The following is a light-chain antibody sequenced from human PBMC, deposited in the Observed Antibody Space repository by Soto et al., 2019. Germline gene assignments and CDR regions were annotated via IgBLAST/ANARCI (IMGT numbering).Light chain of an antibody. Sequence: EIVMTQSPATLSVSPGERATLSCRASQSVSNKLAWYQQKPGQAPRLLIYGASTRATDIPARFSGSGSGTEFTLTISSLQSEDSAVYYCQQYYNWPPVTFGQGTRLEIK. CDR1: QSVSNK. V-gene: IGKV3-15*01. CDR3: QQYYNWPPVT. J-gene: IGKJ5*01. CDR2: GAS.